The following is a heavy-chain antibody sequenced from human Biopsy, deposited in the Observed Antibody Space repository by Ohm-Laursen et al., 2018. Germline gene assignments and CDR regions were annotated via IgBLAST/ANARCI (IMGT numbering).Heavy chain of an antibody. CDR1: GFTFSNYG. CDR3: ARDQSGLRGINWYFDL. J-gene: IGHJ2*01. Sequence: SLRLSCTASGFTFSNYGMHWVRQAPGKGLEWVALIWYDGSNKNPEDSVKGRFTVSQDNSKNTLFLQMNNLRAEDTAVYYCARDQSGLRGINWYFDLWGRGTLVTVSS. CDR2: IWYDGSNK. D-gene: IGHD5/OR15-5a*01. V-gene: IGHV3-33*01.